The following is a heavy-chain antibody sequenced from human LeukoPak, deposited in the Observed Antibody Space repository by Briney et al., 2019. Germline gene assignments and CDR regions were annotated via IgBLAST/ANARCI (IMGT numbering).Heavy chain of an antibody. CDR3: ARHGTWGLGQYYFDY. D-gene: IGHD7-27*01. V-gene: IGHV4-39*01. CDR2: FYYNGSP. J-gene: IGHJ4*02. Sequence: PSETLSLTCSVSGGSITSTDFWWGWIRQPPGKGLEWITNFYYNGSPYNNPSLEGRVTISVDASKNQFSLKLSSVTAADTALYYCARHGTWGLGQYYFDYWGQGTPVTVSS. CDR1: GGSITSTDFW.